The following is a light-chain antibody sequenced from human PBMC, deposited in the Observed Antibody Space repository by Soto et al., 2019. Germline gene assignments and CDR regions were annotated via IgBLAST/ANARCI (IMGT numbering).Light chain of an antibody. Sequence: DIQMTQSPSSLSASVGDRVTITCRASQSISVYLNWYQQKPGKAPKLLISAASRLQSGVPSTFSGSGSGTDFTLTISTLQFEDFSTYYCQQSISAPLTFGGGTKVEIK. CDR1: QSISVY. J-gene: IGKJ4*01. CDR3: QQSISAPLT. V-gene: IGKV1-39*01. CDR2: AAS.